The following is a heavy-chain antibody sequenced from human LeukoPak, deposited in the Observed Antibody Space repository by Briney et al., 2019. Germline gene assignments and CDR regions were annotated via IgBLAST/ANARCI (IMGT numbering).Heavy chain of an antibody. CDR2: IYYSGST. CDR1: GGSISSSSYY. Sequence: SETLSLTCTVSGGSISSSSYYWGWIRQPPGKGLEWIGSIYYSGSTYYNPSLKSRVTISVDTSKNQFSLKLSSVTAADTAVYYCARDRYGSGFNYFDYWGQGTLVTVSS. CDR3: ARDRYGSGFNYFDY. V-gene: IGHV4-39*07. J-gene: IGHJ4*02. D-gene: IGHD3-10*01.